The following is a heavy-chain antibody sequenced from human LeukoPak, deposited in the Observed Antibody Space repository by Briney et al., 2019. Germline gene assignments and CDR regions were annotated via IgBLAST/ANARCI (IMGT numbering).Heavy chain of an antibody. V-gene: IGHV3-21*01. Sequence: PGGSLRLSCVASGFTFTSHTMHWVRQAPGKGLEWVSSISSSSYIYYADSVKGRFTISRDNAKNSLYLQMNSLRAEDTAVYYCARDGFGGQGTMVTVSS. CDR1: GFTFTSHT. J-gene: IGHJ3*01. CDR3: ARDGF. D-gene: IGHD3-10*01. CDR2: ISSSSYI.